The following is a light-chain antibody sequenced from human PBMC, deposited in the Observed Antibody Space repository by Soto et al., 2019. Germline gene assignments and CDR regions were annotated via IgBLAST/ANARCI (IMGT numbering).Light chain of an antibody. Sequence: QSVLTQPRSVSGSPGQSVTISCTGTSSDVGGSNHVSWYQHHPGKAPKVMIYDVSKRPSGIPARFSGSKSGTSATLGITGLQTGDEADYYCAAWDTSLHALILGGGTKLTVL. V-gene: IGLV2-11*01. J-gene: IGLJ2*01. CDR3: AAWDTSLHALI. CDR2: DVS. CDR1: SSDVGGSNH.